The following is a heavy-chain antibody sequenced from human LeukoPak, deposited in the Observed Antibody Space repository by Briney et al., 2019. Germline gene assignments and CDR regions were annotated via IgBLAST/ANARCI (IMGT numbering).Heavy chain of an antibody. CDR3: ARDATMMGNYFNY. V-gene: IGHV4-59*12. CDR1: GGSISSYY. J-gene: IGHJ4*02. D-gene: IGHD5-12*01. CDR2: IYYSGST. Sequence: SETLSLTCTVSGGSISSYYWSWIRQPPGRGLEWIGYIYYSGSTYYNPSLKSRVTISVDTSKNQFSLKLSSVTAADTAVYYCARDATMMGNYFNYWGQGTLVTVSS.